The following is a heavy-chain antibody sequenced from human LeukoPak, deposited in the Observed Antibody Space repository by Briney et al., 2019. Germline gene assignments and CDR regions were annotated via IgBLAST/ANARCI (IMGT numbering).Heavy chain of an antibody. CDR2: IYYSGST. CDR1: GGSISSSSYY. Sequence: SETLSLTCTVSGGSISSSSYYWGWVRQPRGKGLEWIGSIYYSGSTYYNPSLKSRVTISVDTSKNQFSLKLSSVTAADTAVYYCAREGGERWLQFFVNSNYYYYYMDVWGKGTTVTVSS. CDR3: AREGGERWLQFFVNSNYYYYYMDV. V-gene: IGHV4-39*07. D-gene: IGHD5-24*01. J-gene: IGHJ6*03.